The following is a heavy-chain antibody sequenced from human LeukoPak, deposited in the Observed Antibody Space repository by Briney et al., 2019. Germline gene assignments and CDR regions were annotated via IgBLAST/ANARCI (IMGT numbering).Heavy chain of an antibody. Sequence: GGSLRLSCAASGFTFSNYGMHWVRQAPGKGLEWVAYIWYDGSNKYHTDSVKGRFTISRDNSKNTLYLQMNSLRAEDTAVYYCARSYYYDSSHTADYWGQGTLVTVSS. CDR3: ARSYYYDSSHTADY. V-gene: IGHV3-33*01. D-gene: IGHD3-22*01. CDR2: IWYDGSNK. J-gene: IGHJ4*02. CDR1: GFTFSNYG.